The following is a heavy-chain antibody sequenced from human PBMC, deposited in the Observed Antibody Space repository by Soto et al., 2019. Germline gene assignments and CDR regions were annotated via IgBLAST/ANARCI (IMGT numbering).Heavy chain of an antibody. CDR1: GGSIRSGDDY. CDR2: IYYSGST. J-gene: IGHJ4*02. Sequence: SETLSLTCTVSGGSIRSGDDYWSWIRQPPVKGLEWIGYIYYSGSTYYNPSLKSRVTISLDTSKSQFSLKLSSVTAADTAVYYCAREGGSSGYYNWGQGTLVTVSS. V-gene: IGHV4-30-4*01. CDR3: AREGGSSGYYN. D-gene: IGHD3-22*01.